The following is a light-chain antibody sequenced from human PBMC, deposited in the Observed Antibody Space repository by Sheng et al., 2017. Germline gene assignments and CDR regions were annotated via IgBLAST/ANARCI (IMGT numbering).Light chain of an antibody. CDR1: QSVGSY. J-gene: IGKJ2*01. CDR3: QQRSNWPPT. CDR2: DAS. V-gene: IGKV3-11*01. Sequence: EIVLTQSPATLSLSPGETATLSCRASQSVGSYLGWYQQKPGRAPRLLIYDASNRATGIPARFSGSGSGTDFTLTISSLEPEDFAIYYCQQRSNWPPTFGQGTKLE.